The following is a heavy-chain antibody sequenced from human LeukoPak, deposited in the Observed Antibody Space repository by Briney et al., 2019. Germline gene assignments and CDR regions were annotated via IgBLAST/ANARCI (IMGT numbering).Heavy chain of an antibody. CDR2: IRPDGGEK. CDR1: GFTFSSYA. J-gene: IGHJ4*02. CDR3: TRVAAAGTRDFDY. D-gene: IGHD6-13*01. V-gene: IGHV3-7*03. Sequence: GGSLRLSCAASGFTFSSYAMSWVRQAPGKGLEWVINIRPDGGEKYFVDSVRGRFTISRDDSKSIAYLQMNSLKTEDTAVYYCTRVAAAGTRDFDYWGQGTLVTVSS.